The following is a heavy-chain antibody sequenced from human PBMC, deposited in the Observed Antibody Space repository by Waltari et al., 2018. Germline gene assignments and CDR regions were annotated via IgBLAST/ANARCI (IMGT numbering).Heavy chain of an antibody. J-gene: IGHJ4*02. CDR2: IRYDGSNK. CDR1: GFTFRSYG. D-gene: IGHD3-22*01. CDR3: AKDSGYYDSSGYFDY. V-gene: IGHV3-30*02. Sequence: QVQLVESGGGVVQPGGSLRLSCAASGFTFRSYGMHWVRQAPGKGLEWVAFIRYDGSNKYYADSVKGRFTISRDNSKNTLYLQMNSLRAEDTAVYYCAKDSGYYDSSGYFDYWGQGTLVTVSS.